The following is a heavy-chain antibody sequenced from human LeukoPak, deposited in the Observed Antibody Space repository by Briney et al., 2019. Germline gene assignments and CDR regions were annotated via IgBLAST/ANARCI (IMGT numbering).Heavy chain of an antibody. CDR1: GGSFSGYY. D-gene: IGHD5-18*01. V-gene: IGHV4-34*01. CDR3: ARAGGYGLIDY. J-gene: IGHJ4*02. CDR2: INHSGST. Sequence: SETLSLTCAVYGGSFSGYYWSWIRQPPGKGLEWIGEINHSGSTNYNPPLKSRVTISLDTSKNQFSLKVGSMTAADTAVYYCARAGGYGLIDYWGQGTMVTVSS.